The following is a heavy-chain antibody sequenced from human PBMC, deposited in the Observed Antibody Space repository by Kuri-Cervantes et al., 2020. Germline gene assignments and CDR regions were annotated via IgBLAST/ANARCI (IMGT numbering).Heavy chain of an antibody. J-gene: IGHJ4*02. CDR2: IWYDGSYK. D-gene: IGHD1-1*01. Sequence: GESLKISCAASGFTFSSYAMHWVRQAPVKGLEWVAVIWYDGSYKYYSDSVTGRFTISRDNSKNTLYLQMNSLRVEDTAVYYCARGLGQLGTSFDYWGQGTLVTVSS. V-gene: IGHV3-33*08. CDR1: GFTFSSYA. CDR3: ARGLGQLGTSFDY.